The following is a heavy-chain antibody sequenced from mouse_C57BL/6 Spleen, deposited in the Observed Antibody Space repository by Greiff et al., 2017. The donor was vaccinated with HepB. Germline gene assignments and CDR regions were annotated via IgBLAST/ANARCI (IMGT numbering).Heavy chain of an antibody. V-gene: IGHV1-20*01. CDR1: GYSFTGYF. CDR2: INPYNGDT. Sequence: VQLKESGPELVKPGDSVKISCKASGYSFTGYFMNWVMQSHGKSLEWIGRINPYNGDTFYNQKFKGKATLTVDKSSSTAHMELRSLTSEDSAVYYCARTYYYGSSPYFDYWGQGTTLTVSS. J-gene: IGHJ2*01. D-gene: IGHD1-1*01. CDR3: ARTYYYGSSPYFDY.